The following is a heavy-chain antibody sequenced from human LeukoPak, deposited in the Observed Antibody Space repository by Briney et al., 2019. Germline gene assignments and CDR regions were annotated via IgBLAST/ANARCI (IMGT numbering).Heavy chain of an antibody. D-gene: IGHD1-26*01. V-gene: IGHV3-7*03. Sequence: GGSLRLSCAASGFTFSSYWLSWVRQAPGKGLEWVANIKQDGSEKYYVDSVKGRFTISRDNAKNSLYLQMNSLSAEGTALYYCAKVLSGSYYDAFDIWGQGTMVTVSS. CDR2: IKQDGSEK. CDR1: GFTFSSYW. CDR3: AKVLSGSYYDAFDI. J-gene: IGHJ3*02.